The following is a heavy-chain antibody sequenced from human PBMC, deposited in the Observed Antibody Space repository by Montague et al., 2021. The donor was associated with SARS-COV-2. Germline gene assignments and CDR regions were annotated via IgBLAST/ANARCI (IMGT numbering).Heavy chain of an antibody. CDR2: ISYDGSNK. Sequence: SLRLSCAASGFTFSSYAMHWVRQAPGKGLEWVAAISYDGSNKYYADSVKGRFTISRDNSKNTLHVQMNSLSAEDTALYYCAGDDYDILTGPFDYWGQGTLVTVSS. J-gene: IGHJ4*02. CDR3: AGDDYDILTGPFDY. V-gene: IGHV3-30*04. CDR1: GFTFSSYA. D-gene: IGHD3-9*01.